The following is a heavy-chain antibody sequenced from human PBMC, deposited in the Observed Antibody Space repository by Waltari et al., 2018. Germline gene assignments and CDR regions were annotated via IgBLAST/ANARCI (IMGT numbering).Heavy chain of an antibody. CDR2: ISSSGSTI. CDR3: ARARRDPGSAFDI. Sequence: EVQLVASGGGLVQPGGSLRLSCAASGFTLSSYEMNWVRQAPGKWLEWVSYISSSGSTIYYADSVKGRFTISRDNAKNSLYLQMNSLRAEDTAVYYCARARRDPGSAFDIWGQGTMVTVSS. D-gene: IGHD6-13*01. J-gene: IGHJ3*02. CDR1: GFTLSSYE. V-gene: IGHV3-48*03.